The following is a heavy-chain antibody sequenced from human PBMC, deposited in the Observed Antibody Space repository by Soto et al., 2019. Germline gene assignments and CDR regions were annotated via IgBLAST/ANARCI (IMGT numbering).Heavy chain of an antibody. Sequence: QVHLQESGPGLVKPSETLSLTCTVYGASIRNYYWSWIRQPPGTGLEWIGFSYYSGSTNYNPSLNSRVTMSVDTSKNQFSLKLTSVTAADTAVYYCARDQNGSPHFDYWGQGILVTVSS. J-gene: IGHJ4*02. CDR1: GASIRNYY. CDR2: SYYSGST. CDR3: ARDQNGSPHFDY. V-gene: IGHV4-59*01. D-gene: IGHD1-26*01.